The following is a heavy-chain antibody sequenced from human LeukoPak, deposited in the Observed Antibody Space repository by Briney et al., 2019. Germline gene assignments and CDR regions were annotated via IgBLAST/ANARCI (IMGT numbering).Heavy chain of an antibody. D-gene: IGHD3-10*02. J-gene: IGHJ4*02. Sequence: GGSLRLSCAASGFTFSSSAMSWVRQAPGKGLEWVSSISGSGSGGSTYYADSVKGRFTISRDNSRNTLYLQMNSLRVDDTAVYYCARDLCWGCFDDWGQGNLVTVSS. CDR1: GFTFSSSA. CDR2: ISGSGSGGST. CDR3: ARDLCWGCFDD. V-gene: IGHV3-23*01.